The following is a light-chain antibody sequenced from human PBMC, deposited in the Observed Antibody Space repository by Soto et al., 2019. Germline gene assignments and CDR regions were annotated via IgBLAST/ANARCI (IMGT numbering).Light chain of an antibody. CDR2: AAS. J-gene: IGKJ1*01. CDR3: QQSYSTPRP. CDR1: QDISNY. Sequence: DIRMTQSPSSLSASVGDRVTITCQASQDISNYLNWYQQKPGKAPKLLIYAASSLQSGVPSRFSGSGSGTDFTLTISSLQPEDFATYYCQQSYSTPRPFGQGTKVDIK. V-gene: IGKV1-39*01.